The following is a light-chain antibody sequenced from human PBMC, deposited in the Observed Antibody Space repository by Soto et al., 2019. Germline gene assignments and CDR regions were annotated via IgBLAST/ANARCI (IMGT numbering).Light chain of an antibody. CDR3: QQYNAYSQA. J-gene: IGKJ1*01. V-gene: IGKV1-5*03. Sequence: DIHMTQSPSTLSASVGDRVTITCRASASVSRWLAWYQQKPGRTPKLLIYQASTLETGVPSRFSGSGSGTEFTLTISSLQPDDFATYYCQQYNAYSQAFGQGTKVEIK. CDR2: QAS. CDR1: ASVSRW.